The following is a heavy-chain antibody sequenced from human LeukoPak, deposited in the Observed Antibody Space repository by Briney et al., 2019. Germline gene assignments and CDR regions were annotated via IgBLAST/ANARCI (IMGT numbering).Heavy chain of an antibody. V-gene: IGHV3-23*01. Sequence: GGSLRLSCAVSGFSFSNYWMTWVRQAPGKGLEWVSSITGSGGTTYYADSVKGRFTFSRDNSKNTVSLQMNTLRAEDTALYYCARIKDNYGFDYWGQGTLVTVSS. D-gene: IGHD5-18*01. CDR3: ARIKDNYGFDY. J-gene: IGHJ4*02. CDR1: GFSFSNYW. CDR2: ITGSGGTT.